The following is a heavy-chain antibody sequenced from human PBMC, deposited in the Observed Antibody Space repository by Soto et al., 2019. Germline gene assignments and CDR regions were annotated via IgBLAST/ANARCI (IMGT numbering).Heavy chain of an antibody. Sequence: SDTLSLTCAFYGLSFSCYYLSWIRQPPGKGLEWIGEINHSGSTNYNPSLKSRVTISVDTSKNQFSLKLSSVTAADTAVYYCARHLLAGDAFDIWGQGTMVTVSS. CDR2: INHSGST. V-gene: IGHV4-34*01. CDR3: ARHLLAGDAFDI. D-gene: IGHD3-3*02. CDR1: GLSFSCYY. J-gene: IGHJ3*02.